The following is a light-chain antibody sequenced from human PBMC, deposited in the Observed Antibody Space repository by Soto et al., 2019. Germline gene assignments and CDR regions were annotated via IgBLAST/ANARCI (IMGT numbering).Light chain of an antibody. CDR3: QQYETFSGT. CDR1: QGISSA. Sequence: IQMTQSPSSLSASVGDRVTITCRASQGISSALAWYQQRPGKAPKLLIYDASALPRGVPSRFSGSGSGTKFTLTIASLQPDDFATYYCQQYETFSGTFGPGTKVDIK. V-gene: IGKV1-13*02. J-gene: IGKJ1*01. CDR2: DAS.